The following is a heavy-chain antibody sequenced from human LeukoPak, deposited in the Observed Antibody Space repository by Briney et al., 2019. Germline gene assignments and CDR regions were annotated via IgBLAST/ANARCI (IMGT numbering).Heavy chain of an antibody. V-gene: IGHV4-34*01. CDR1: GGSFSGYY. J-gene: IGHJ6*02. D-gene: IGHD6-13*01. CDR3: AAAAGIFRYGMDV. Sequence: PSETLSLTCVVYGGSFSGYYWSWIRQPPGKGLEWIGEINHSGSTNYNPSLKSRVTISVDTSKNQFSLKLSSVTAADTAVYYCAAAAGIFRYGMDVWGQGTTVTVSS. CDR2: INHSGST.